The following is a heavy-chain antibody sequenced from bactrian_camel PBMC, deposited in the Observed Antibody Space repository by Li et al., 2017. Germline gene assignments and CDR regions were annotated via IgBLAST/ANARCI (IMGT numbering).Heavy chain of an antibody. D-gene: IGHD5*01. Sequence: QLVESGGGSVQAGGSLQLSCTVSGYIVSQYCRGFFRQVPGKERERIAALYQRNGGTYYHGSVKGRFTISQDDTKSTVYLQMNNLKPEDTAMYGCTACFRGPYGLGIAHASRYRGQGTQVTVS. V-gene: IGHV3S25*01. CDR1: GYIVSQYC. CDR2: LYQRNGGT. CDR3: TACFRGPYGLGIAHASRY. J-gene: IGHJ4*01.